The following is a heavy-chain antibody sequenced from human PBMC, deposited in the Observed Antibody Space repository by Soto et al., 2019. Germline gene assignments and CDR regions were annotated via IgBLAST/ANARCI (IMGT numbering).Heavy chain of an antibody. D-gene: IGHD6-25*01. J-gene: IGHJ4*02. CDR1: GFSLSNARMG. CDR2: IFSNDEK. Sequence: SGPTLVNPTETLTLTCTVSGFSLSNARMGVRWIRQPPGKALEWLAHIFSNDEKSYSTSLKSRLTISKDTSKSQVVLTMTNMDPLDTATYYCARADSSAPTYYFDYWGQGTLVTVSS. CDR3: ARADSSAPTYYFDY. V-gene: IGHV2-26*01.